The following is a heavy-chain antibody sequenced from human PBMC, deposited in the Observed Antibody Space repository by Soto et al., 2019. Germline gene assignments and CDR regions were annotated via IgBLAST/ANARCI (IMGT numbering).Heavy chain of an antibody. CDR2: VSGGGVHT. CDR1: GFTFSTYV. CDR3: AKADIYGDYIY. Sequence: GGSLRLSCAASGFTFSTYVMNWVRQAPGKGLEWVSSVSGGGVHTYYADTVEGRFTISRDNSKNTLHIQMNSLRAEDTAVYYCAKADIYGDYIYLGQGTLVAVS. D-gene: IGHD4-17*01. V-gene: IGHV3-23*01. J-gene: IGHJ4*02.